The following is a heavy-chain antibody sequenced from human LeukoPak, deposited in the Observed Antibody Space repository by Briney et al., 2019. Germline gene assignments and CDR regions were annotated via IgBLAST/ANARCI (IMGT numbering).Heavy chain of an antibody. CDR1: GGSINSYY. J-gene: IGHJ4*02. D-gene: IGHD1-1*01. Sequence: SETLSLTCTVSGGSINSYYWSWIRQPPGKGLEWVGYIYYSGSNNYNPSLKSRVPISVHTSKNQFSLKLSSVTAADTAVYYCARHMMVGRPAFEYWGPGTLVNVFS. CDR3: ARHMMVGRPAFEY. CDR2: IYYSGSN. V-gene: IGHV4-59*08.